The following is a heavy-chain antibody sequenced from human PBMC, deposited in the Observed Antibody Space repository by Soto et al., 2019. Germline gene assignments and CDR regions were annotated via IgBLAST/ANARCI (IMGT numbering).Heavy chain of an antibody. CDR1: GGSISSYY. D-gene: IGHD6-19*01. Sequence: QVQLQESGPGLVKPSETLSLTCTVSGGSISSYYWSWIRQPAGKGLEWIGRIYTSGSTNYNPSLKSRVTMSVDTSKNQFSLKLSSVTAADTAVYYCARDEAGQWLAQNWFDPWGQGTLVTVSS. CDR2: IYTSGST. J-gene: IGHJ5*02. CDR3: ARDEAGQWLAQNWFDP. V-gene: IGHV4-4*07.